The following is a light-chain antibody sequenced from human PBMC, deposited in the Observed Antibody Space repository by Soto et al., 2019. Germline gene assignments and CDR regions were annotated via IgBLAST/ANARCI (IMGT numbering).Light chain of an antibody. CDR1: QGISSF. V-gene: IGKV1-9*01. CDR2: AAS. Sequence: DIQLTQSPSFLSASVGDRVIITCRASQGISSFLAWYQQQPGKAPQLLIYAASTLQSGVPSRFSGSGSGTEFSLPITGLQPDDFATYYCQYYRGLSSFGPGTKVDIK. J-gene: IGKJ3*01. CDR3: QYYRGLSS.